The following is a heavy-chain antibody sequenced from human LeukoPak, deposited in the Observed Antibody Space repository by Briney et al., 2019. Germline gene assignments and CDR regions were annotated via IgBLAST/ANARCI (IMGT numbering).Heavy chain of an antibody. CDR1: GGSISSSSYY. Sequence: SETLSLTCTVSGGSISSSSYYWGWIRQPPGKGLEWIGSIYYSGSTYYNPSLKSRVTISVDTSKNQFSLKLSSVTAADTAVYYCARVLTMTTLGRKQKDKYSSSWFAGFDPWGQGTLVAVSS. V-gene: IGHV4-39*07. D-gene: IGHD6-13*01. J-gene: IGHJ5*02. CDR3: ARVLTMTTLGRKQKDKYSSSWFAGFDP. CDR2: IYYSGST.